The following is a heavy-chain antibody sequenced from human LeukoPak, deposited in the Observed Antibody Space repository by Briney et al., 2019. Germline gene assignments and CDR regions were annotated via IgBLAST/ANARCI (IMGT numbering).Heavy chain of an antibody. D-gene: IGHD2-21*02. V-gene: IGHV1-18*01. CDR3: ARVLSLIVVVTGWFDP. CDR2: ITAYNGNT. CDR1: GYTFTTYG. Sequence: ASVKLSCTASGYTFTTYGISWVRHAPGQGLEWMGCITAYNGNTNYAQKLQGRVTMTTDTSTSTAYMELRSLRSDDTAVYYCARVLSLIVVVTGWFDPWGQGTLVTVS. J-gene: IGHJ5*02.